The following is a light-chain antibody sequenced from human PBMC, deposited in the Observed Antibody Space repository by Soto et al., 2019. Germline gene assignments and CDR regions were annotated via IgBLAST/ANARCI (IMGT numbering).Light chain of an antibody. J-gene: IGKJ1*01. CDR3: QQTFNAPRT. CDR2: DAS. CDR1: QYIRTS. V-gene: IGKV1-39*01. Sequence: DIPMTQSPSSLSASVGDRVTITCRASQYIRTSLNWYQQKPGKAPSLLIYDASNLQTGVPLRFSGGGSGTGFSLTISSLQPEDFATYYCQQTFNAPRTFGPGTKV.